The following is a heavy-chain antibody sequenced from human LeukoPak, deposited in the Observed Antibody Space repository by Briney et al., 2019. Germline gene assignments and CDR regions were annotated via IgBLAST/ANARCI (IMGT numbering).Heavy chain of an antibody. CDR2: IRYDGSNK. Sequence: PGGSLRLSCAASGFTFSSYGMHWVRQAPGKGLEWVAFIRYDGSNKYYADSVKGRFTISRDNSKNTLYLQMNSLRAEDTAVYYCAKGHRPDYYDSSGSQNFDYWGQGTLVTVSS. D-gene: IGHD3-22*01. CDR3: AKGHRPDYYDSSGSQNFDY. V-gene: IGHV3-30*02. CDR1: GFTFSSYG. J-gene: IGHJ4*02.